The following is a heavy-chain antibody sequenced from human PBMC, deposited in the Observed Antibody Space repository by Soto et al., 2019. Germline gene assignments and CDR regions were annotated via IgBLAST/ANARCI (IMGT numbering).Heavy chain of an antibody. J-gene: IGHJ3*02. V-gene: IGHV1-69*02. CDR2: IIPILGIA. Sequence: QVQLVQSGAEVKKPGSSVKVSCKASGGTFSSYTISWVRQAPGQGLEWMGRIIPILGIANYAQKFQGRVTITADKSTSTAYMERSSLRSEDTAVYYCASLCSIYYCSGNDAFDIWVQGTMVTVSS. CDR3: ASLCSIYYCSGNDAFDI. CDR1: GGTFSSYT. D-gene: IGHD3-10*01.